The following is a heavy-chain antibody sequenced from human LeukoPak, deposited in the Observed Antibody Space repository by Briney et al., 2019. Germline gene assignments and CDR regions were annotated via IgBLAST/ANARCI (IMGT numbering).Heavy chain of an antibody. CDR3: AKDRSNYYGDDAFDV. J-gene: IGHJ3*01. CDR1: GFSFSTYG. V-gene: IGHV3-30*02. CDR2: IRFDGSNK. Sequence: GGSLRLSCAASGFSFSTYGVHWVRQAPGKGLEWVAFIRFDGSNKYYEDSVKGRFTISRDNSKNTLYLQMNSLRAEDTAVYYCAKDRSNYYGDDAFDVWGQGTVVTVSS. D-gene: IGHD1-26*01.